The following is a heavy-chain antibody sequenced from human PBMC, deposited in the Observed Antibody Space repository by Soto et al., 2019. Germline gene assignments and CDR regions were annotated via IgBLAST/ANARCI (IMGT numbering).Heavy chain of an antibody. CDR2: IYYSGST. Sequence: SETLSLTCTVAGGSISSYYWSWIRQPPGKGLEWIGYIYYSGSTNYNPSLKSRVTISVDTSKNQFSLKLSSVTAADTAVYYCARHYCSSTSCFPYMDVWGKGTTVTVSS. V-gene: IGHV4-59*08. CDR3: ARHYCSSTSCFPYMDV. CDR1: GGSISSYY. D-gene: IGHD2-2*01. J-gene: IGHJ6*03.